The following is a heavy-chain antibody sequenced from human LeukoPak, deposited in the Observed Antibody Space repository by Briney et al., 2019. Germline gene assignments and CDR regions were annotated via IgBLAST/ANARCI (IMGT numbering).Heavy chain of an antibody. CDR2: IWYDGSNK. CDR3: ARDPTAYYDRSGYYLNTIDY. Sequence: GGSLRLSCAASVFTFSSYGMHWLRQAPGKGLEWVAVIWYDGSNKYYVDSVKGRFTISRDNSKNTLYLQMNSLRAEDTAVYYFARDPTAYYDRSGYYLNTIDYWGQGTLVTVSS. D-gene: IGHD3-22*01. CDR1: VFTFSSYG. J-gene: IGHJ4*02. V-gene: IGHV3-33*01.